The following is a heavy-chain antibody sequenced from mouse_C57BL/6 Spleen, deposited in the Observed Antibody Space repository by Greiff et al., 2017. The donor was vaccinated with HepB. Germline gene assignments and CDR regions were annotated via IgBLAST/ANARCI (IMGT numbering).Heavy chain of an antibody. CDR2: IYPGDGDT. J-gene: IGHJ2*01. CDR3: ARGYSFDY. Sequence: QVQLQQSGPELVKPGASVKISCKASGYAFSSSWMNWVKQRPGKGLEWIGRIYPGDGDTNYNGKFKGKATLTADKASSTAYMQLSSLTSEDSAVYFCARGYSFDYWGQGTTLTVSS. CDR1: GYAFSSSW. D-gene: IGHD3-1*01. V-gene: IGHV1-82*01.